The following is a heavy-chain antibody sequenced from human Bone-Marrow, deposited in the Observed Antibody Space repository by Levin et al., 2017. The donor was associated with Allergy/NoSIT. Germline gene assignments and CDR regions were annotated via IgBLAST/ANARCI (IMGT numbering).Heavy chain of an antibody. D-gene: IGHD6-19*01. CDR2: IFHTGST. CDR1: GASINGDSW. Sequence: SQTLSLTCAVSGASINGDSWWSWVRQPPGQGLEWIGEIFHTGSTKYNPSLQSRVTMSVDKSKNHLSLNLTSVTAADTAVYYCTRGNIFSSAWFTGDVWGQGTTVIVSS. V-gene: IGHV4-4*02. CDR3: TRGNIFSSAWFTGDV. J-gene: IGHJ6*02.